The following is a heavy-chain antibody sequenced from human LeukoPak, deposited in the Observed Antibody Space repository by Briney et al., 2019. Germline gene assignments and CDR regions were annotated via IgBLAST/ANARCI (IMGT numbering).Heavy chain of an antibody. Sequence: GGSLRLSCAASGFTFSSYSMNWVRQAPGKGLEWVSSISSSSSYIYYADSVKGRFTISRDNAKNSLYLQMNSLRAEDTAVYYCARDLIRVYSYGLFDYWGQGTLVTVSS. CDR2: ISSSSSYI. CDR3: ARDLIRVYSYGLFDY. D-gene: IGHD5-18*01. J-gene: IGHJ4*02. CDR1: GFTFSSYS. V-gene: IGHV3-21*01.